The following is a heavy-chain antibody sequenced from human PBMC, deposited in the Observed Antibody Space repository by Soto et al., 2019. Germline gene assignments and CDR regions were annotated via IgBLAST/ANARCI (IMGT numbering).Heavy chain of an antibody. CDR2: ISYDGSNK. J-gene: IGHJ3*02. CDR1: GFTFSSYA. D-gene: IGHD6-13*01. V-gene: IGHV3-30-3*01. Sequence: GGSLRLSCAASGFTFSSYAMHWVRQAPGKGLEWVAVISYDGSNKYYADSVKGRFTISRDNSKNTLYLQMNSLRAEDTAVYYCAREAAAGTRAFDIWGQGTMVTVSS. CDR3: AREAAAGTRAFDI.